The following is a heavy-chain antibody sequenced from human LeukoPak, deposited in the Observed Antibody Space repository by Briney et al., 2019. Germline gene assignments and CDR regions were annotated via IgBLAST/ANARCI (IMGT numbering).Heavy chain of an antibody. Sequence: GGSLRLSCAASGFTFSSYGMHWVRQAPGKGLEWAAIISYDGSNKYYADSVKGRSTISRDNSRNTVYMQMDSLRAEDTAIYYCAGDRNSDWYSPLDYWGQGSQVTVSP. CDR1: GFTFSSYG. V-gene: IGHV3-30*03. CDR3: AGDRNSDWYSPLDY. D-gene: IGHD6-19*01. CDR2: ISYDGSNK. J-gene: IGHJ4*02.